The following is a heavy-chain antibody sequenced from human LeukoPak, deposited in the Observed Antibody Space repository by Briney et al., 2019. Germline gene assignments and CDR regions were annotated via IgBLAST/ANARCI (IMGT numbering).Heavy chain of an antibody. V-gene: IGHV6-1*01. CDR1: GDSVSSNSVT. D-gene: IGHD2-2*01. Sequence: SQTLSLTCAISGDSVSSNSVTWNWIRQSPSRGLEWLGRTYYRSTWYNDYAVSVRGRITVNPDTSKNQFSLHLNSVTPEDTAVYYCARRLSQYDCFDPWGQGILVTVSS. CDR3: ARRLSQYDCFDP. J-gene: IGHJ5*02. CDR2: TYYRSTWYN.